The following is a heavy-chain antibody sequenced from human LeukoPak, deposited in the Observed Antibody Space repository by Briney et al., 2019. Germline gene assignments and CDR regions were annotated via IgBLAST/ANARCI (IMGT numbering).Heavy chain of an antibody. V-gene: IGHV1-8*01. CDR1: GYTFTSYD. D-gene: IGHD3-10*01. CDR3: ARGVRPAMVRGVIIRSRAFDY. CDR2: INPNSCNT. J-gene: IGHJ4*02. Sequence: ASVKVSCKASGYTFTSYDINWVRQATGQGLEWMGWINPNSCNTGYAQKFQGRVTMTRNTSISTAYMELSSLRSEDTAVYYCARGVRPAMVRGVIIRSRAFDYWGQGTLVTVSS.